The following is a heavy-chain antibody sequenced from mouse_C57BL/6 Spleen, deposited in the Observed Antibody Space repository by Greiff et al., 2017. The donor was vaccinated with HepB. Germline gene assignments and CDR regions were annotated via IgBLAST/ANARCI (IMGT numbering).Heavy chain of an antibody. D-gene: IGHD1-3*01. V-gene: IGHV5-6*01. Sequence: VQLKESGGDLVKPGGSLKLSCAASGFTFSSYGMSWVRQTPDKRLEWVATISSGGSYTYYPDSVKGRFTISRDNAKNTLYLQMSSLKSEDTAMYYCARHSGGNYFDYWGQGTTLTVSS. J-gene: IGHJ2*01. CDR1: GFTFSSYG. CDR3: ARHSGGNYFDY. CDR2: ISSGGSYT.